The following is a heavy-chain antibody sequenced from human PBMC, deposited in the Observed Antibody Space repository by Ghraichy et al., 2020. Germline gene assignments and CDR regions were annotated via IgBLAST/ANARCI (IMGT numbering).Heavy chain of an antibody. V-gene: IGHV3-33*01. Sequence: GGSLRLSCAASGFTFSSYGMHWVRQAPGKGLEWVAVIWYDGSNKYYADSVKGRFTISRDNSKNTLYLQMNSLRAEDTAVYYCARIPPGDGQDVGGAFDIWGQGTMVTVSS. CDR1: GFTFSSYG. CDR3: ARIPPGDGQDVGGAFDI. J-gene: IGHJ3*02. CDR2: IWYDGSNK. D-gene: IGHD3-16*01.